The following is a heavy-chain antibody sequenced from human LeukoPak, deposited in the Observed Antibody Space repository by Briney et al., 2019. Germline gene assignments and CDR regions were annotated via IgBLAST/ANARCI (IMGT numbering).Heavy chain of an antibody. D-gene: IGHD4-17*01. V-gene: IGHV3-33*01. CDR3: AREVGGQDYGENDY. J-gene: IGHJ4*02. Sequence: PGGSLRLSCAASGFTFSSYGMHWVRQAPGKGLEWVAVIWYDGSNKYYADSVKGRFTISRGNSKNTLYLQMNSLRAEDTAVYYCAREVGGQDYGENDYWGQGTLVTVSS. CDR2: IWYDGSNK. CDR1: GFTFSSYG.